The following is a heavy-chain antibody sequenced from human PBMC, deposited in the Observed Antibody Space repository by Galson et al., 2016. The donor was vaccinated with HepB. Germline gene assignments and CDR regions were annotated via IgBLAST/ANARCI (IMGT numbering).Heavy chain of an antibody. V-gene: IGHV3-30*18. D-gene: IGHD5-18*01. J-gene: IGHJ2*01. CDR2: ISPDGSII. CDR1: GFSFSTYG. CDR3: AKVFRQYSYGYSGWYFDL. Sequence: SLRLSWAASGFSFSTYGMHWVRQAPGKGLEWVAVISPDGSIIHSADSVKSRFTISRDNSKTTLFLQMNSLRIDDTAVYYCAKVFRQYSYGYSGWYFDLWGRGTLVTVSS.